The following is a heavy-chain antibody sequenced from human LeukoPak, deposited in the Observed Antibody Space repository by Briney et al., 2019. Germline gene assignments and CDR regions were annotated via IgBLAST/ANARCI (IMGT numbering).Heavy chain of an antibody. J-gene: IGHJ5*02. CDR3: ARDGGYGSGWFDP. CDR2: IYYSGST. D-gene: IGHD3-10*01. V-gene: IGHV4-59*01. CDR1: GGSISSYY. Sequence: SETLSLTCTVSGGSISSYYWSWIRQPPGKGLEWIGYIYYSGSTNYNPSLKSRVTISVDTSKNQFSLKLSSVTAADTAVYYCARDGGYGSGWFDPWGQGTLVTVS.